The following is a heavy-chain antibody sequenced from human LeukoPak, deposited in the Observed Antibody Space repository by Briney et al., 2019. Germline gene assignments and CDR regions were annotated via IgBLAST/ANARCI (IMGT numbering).Heavy chain of an antibody. Sequence: QSGGSLRLSCAASGFTFSNYWMGWVRQAPGKGLEWVANIKEDGSERYYVDSVKGRFATSRDNAKNSLYLQMNSLRAEDTAVYYCTRGRDYYGSGSYYTHHYWGQGTLVTVSS. D-gene: IGHD3-10*01. V-gene: IGHV3-7*01. CDR1: GFTFSNYW. CDR2: IKEDGSER. CDR3: TRGRDYYGSGSYYTHHY. J-gene: IGHJ4*02.